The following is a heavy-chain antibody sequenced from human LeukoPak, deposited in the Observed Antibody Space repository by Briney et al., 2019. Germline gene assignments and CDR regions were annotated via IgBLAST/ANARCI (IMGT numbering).Heavy chain of an antibody. CDR2: INPNSGGT. CDR1: GYTFTGYY. J-gene: IGHJ4*02. CDR3: ARGLSWFGERGYFDY. Sequence: ASVKVSCKASGYTFTGYYMHWVRQAPGQGLEWMGWINPNSGGTNYAQKLQGRVTMTTDTSTSTAYMELRSLRSDDTAVYYCARGLSWFGERGYFDYWGQGTLVTVSS. D-gene: IGHD3-10*01. V-gene: IGHV1-2*02.